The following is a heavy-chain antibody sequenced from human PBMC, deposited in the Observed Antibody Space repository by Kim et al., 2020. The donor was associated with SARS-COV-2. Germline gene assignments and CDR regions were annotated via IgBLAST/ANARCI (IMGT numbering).Heavy chain of an antibody. CDR2: INHSGST. V-gene: IGHV4-34*01. Sequence: SETLSLTCAVYGGSFSGYYWSWIRQPPGKGLEWIGEINHSGSTNYNPSLKSRVTISVDTSKNQFSLKLSSVTAADTAVYYCARGRYVVPAAIRGTWYFDLWGRGTLVTVSS. CDR3: ARGRYVVPAAIRGTWYFDL. J-gene: IGHJ2*01. CDR1: GGSFSGYY. D-gene: IGHD2-2*01.